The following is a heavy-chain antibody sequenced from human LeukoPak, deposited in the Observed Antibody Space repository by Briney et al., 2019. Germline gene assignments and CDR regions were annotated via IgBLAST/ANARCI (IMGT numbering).Heavy chain of an antibody. CDR2: IYYSGST. CDR3: ASSISSSWARGFDP. D-gene: IGHD6-13*01. Sequence: SETLSLTCTVSGGSISSYYWGWIRQLPGKGLEWIGSIYYSGSTYYNPSLKSRVTISVDTSKNQFSLKLSSVTAADTAVYYCASSISSSWARGFDPWGQGTLVTVSS. CDR1: GGSISSYY. V-gene: IGHV4-39*01. J-gene: IGHJ5*02.